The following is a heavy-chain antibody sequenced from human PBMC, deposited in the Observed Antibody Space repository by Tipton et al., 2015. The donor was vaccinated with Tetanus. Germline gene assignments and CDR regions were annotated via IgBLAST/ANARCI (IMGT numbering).Heavy chain of an antibody. Sequence: GLVKPSQTLSLTCTVSGGSIASQYWSWIRRPAGKGLEWIGRTYIRGTTTYNPSLKSRVTISVDTSENQMSLRLTSVTAADTAVYFCARDDGYTGLNSWGQGALVAVST. V-gene: IGHV4-4*07. CDR2: TYIRGTT. D-gene: IGHD5-24*01. J-gene: IGHJ4*02. CDR1: GGSIASQY. CDR3: ARDDGYTGLNS.